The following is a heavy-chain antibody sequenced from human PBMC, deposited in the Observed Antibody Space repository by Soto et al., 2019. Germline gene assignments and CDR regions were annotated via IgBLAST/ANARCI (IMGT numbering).Heavy chain of an antibody. D-gene: IGHD6-19*01. J-gene: IGHJ4*02. CDR1: GYTFTGYY. V-gene: IGHV1-2*04. CDR2: INPNSGGT. Sequence: QVQLVQSGAEVKKPGASVKVSCKASGYTFTGYYMHWVRQAPGQGLEWMGWINPNSGGTKYAKKFQGWVTMTRDTSISTAYMELRRLRSGDTAVYFCARDIGSGPQSYFDYWGQGTLVTVSS. CDR3: ARDIGSGPQSYFDY.